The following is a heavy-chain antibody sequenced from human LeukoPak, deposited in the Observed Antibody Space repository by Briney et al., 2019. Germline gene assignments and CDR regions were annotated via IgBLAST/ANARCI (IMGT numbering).Heavy chain of an antibody. J-gene: IGHJ4*02. Sequence: GGSLRLSCAASGFTFSSYAITWVRQAPGMGLEWVSAISGSGGGTYYADSVKGRFTISRDNSKNTLFLQMSSLRAEDTAVYYCARESGTTETSCFDYWGQGTLVTVSS. CDR3: ARESGTTETSCFDY. CDR2: ISGSGGGT. V-gene: IGHV3-23*01. CDR1: GFTFSSYA. D-gene: IGHD1-1*01.